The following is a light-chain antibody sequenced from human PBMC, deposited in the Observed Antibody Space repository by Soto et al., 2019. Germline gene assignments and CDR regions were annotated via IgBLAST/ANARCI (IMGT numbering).Light chain of an antibody. CDR2: DAS. Sequence: EIVLTQSPATLSLSPGERATLSCRASQSVSSYLAWYQQQTGQAPRLLIYDASNRATCIPARFSGSGSGTDFTLTISSLEPEDCAVYYCQQRSNWPPLTFGGGTKVEIK. CDR3: QQRSNWPPLT. V-gene: IGKV3-11*01. J-gene: IGKJ4*01. CDR1: QSVSSY.